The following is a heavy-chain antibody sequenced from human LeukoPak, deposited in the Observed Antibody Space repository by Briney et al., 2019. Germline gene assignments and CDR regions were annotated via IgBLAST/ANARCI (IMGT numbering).Heavy chain of an antibody. D-gene: IGHD2-2*01. CDR3: AHGAMYQLDY. CDR2: ISSSGSTI. Sequence: PGGSLRLSCAASGFTFSSYEMNWVRQAPGKGLEWVSYISSSGSTIYYADSVKGRSTISRDNAKNTLFLQMNSLRAEDTAVYYCAHGAMYQLDYWGQGTLVTVSS. J-gene: IGHJ4*02. CDR1: GFTFSSYE. V-gene: IGHV3-48*03.